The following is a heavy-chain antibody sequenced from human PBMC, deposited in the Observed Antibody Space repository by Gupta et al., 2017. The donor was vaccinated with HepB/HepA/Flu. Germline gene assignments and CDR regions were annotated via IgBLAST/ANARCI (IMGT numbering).Heavy chain of an antibody. CDR2: ISHSGDNT. D-gene: IGHD6-25*01. V-gene: IGHV3-23*01. CDR3: TTRMGQRVGKYFDY. J-gene: IGHJ4*02. Sequence: EVQLLESGGDLVQPGGSLRLSCVASGFSLSSYVMSWVRQAPGKGLEWVSGISHSGDNTYYTDSVKGRFTISRDNSQNTLYLQMNSLRVEDTAVYYCTTRMGQRVGKYFDYWGQGTLVTVSS. CDR1: GFSLSSYV.